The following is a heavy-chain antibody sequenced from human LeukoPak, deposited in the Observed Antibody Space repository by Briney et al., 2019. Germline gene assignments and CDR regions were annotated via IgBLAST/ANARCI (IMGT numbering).Heavy chain of an antibody. CDR3: ARGLRGVIPFDY. CDR1: GFTFSSYA. D-gene: IGHD3-10*01. Sequence: GRSLRLSCAASGFTFSSYAMHWVRQAPGKGLEWVAVISYDGNNKYYADSVKGRFTISRDNSENTLYLQMNSLRAEDTAVYYCARGLRGVIPFDYWGQGTLVTVSS. V-gene: IGHV3-30*14. J-gene: IGHJ4*02. CDR2: ISYDGNNK.